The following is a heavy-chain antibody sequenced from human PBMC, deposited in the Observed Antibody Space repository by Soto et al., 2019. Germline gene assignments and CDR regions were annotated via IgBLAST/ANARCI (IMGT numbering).Heavy chain of an antibody. D-gene: IGHD6-19*01. J-gene: IGHJ5*02. CDR2: IDYGGST. Sequence: QVQLQESGPGLVKPSQTLSLTCTFSDAAISSVGYYWTWIRQHPGKGLEWFGYIDYGGSTYYNSSLTSRVTISIDTSKNPFFLKLSSETAADKAGYNCSCSVFPWGQGTLVTVSS. CDR1: DAAISSVGYY. V-gene: IGHV4-31*03. CDR3: SCSVFP.